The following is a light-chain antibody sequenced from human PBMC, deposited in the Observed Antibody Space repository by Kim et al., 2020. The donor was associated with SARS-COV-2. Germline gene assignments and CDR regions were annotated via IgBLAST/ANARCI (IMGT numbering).Light chain of an antibody. CDR1: KLGDKY. Sequence: SYELTQPPSESVSPGQTASISCSGDKLGDKYVCWYQQKAGQSPVLVIYQDNKRPSGIPERFSGSNSGNTATLTITGTQPVDEDDYYCQAWGTRTGCVFGGGTKLTVL. J-gene: IGLJ3*02. CDR2: QDN. CDR3: QAWGTRTGCV. V-gene: IGLV3-1*01.